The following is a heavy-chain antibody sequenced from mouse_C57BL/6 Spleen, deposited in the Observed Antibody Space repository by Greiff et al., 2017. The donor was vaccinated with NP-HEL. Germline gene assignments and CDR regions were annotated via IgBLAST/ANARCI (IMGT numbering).Heavy chain of an antibody. J-gene: IGHJ4*01. CDR3: ARVGGYGSYAMDY. V-gene: IGHV1-82*01. CDR2: IYPGDGDT. D-gene: IGHD1-1*01. Sequence: VQGVESGPELVKPGASVKISCKASGYAFSSSWMNWVKQRPGKGLEWIGRIYPGDGDTNYNGKFKGKATLTADKSSCTAYMQLSSLTSEDSAVYFCARVGGYGSYAMDYWGQGTSVTVSS. CDR1: GYAFSSSW.